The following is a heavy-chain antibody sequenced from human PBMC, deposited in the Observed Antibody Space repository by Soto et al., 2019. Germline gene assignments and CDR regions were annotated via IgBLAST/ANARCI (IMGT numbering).Heavy chain of an antibody. Sequence: SETLSLTCAVSGGSISSGGYSWSWIRQPPGKGLEWIGYIYHSGSTYYNPSLKSRVTISVDRSKNQFSLKLSSVTAADTAVYYCARTLNYYYGMDVWGQGTTVTVSS. CDR1: GGSISSGGYS. V-gene: IGHV4-30-2*01. CDR2: IYHSGST. J-gene: IGHJ6*02. CDR3: ARTLNYYYGMDV.